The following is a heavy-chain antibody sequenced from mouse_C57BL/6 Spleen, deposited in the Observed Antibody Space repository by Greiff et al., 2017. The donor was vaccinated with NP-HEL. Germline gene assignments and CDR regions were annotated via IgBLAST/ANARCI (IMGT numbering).Heavy chain of an antibody. CDR3: AKGGIYDGYLTWFAY. CDR2: IYPRDGST. J-gene: IGHJ3*01. V-gene: IGHV1-78*01. CDR1: GYTFTDHT. D-gene: IGHD2-3*01. Sequence: QVQLQQSDAELVKPGASVKISCKVSGYTFTDHTIHWMKQRPEQGLEWIGYIYPRDGSTKYNEKFKGKATLTADKSSSTAYMQLNSLTSEDSAVYFCAKGGIYDGYLTWFAYWGQGTLVTVSA.